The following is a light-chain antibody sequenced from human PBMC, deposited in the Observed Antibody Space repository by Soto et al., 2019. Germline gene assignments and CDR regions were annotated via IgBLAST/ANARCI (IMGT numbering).Light chain of an antibody. CDR2: DAS. J-gene: IGKJ4*01. CDR3: QQRCNWPPVT. CDR1: QSVSGC. V-gene: IGKV3-11*01. Sequence: EIVLTQSPATLSLSPGERATLSCRASQSVSGCLAWYQQKPGQAPRLLIYDASNRATGIPARFSGSGSGTDFTLTISSLEPEDFAVYYCQQRCNWPPVTFGGGTRWISN.